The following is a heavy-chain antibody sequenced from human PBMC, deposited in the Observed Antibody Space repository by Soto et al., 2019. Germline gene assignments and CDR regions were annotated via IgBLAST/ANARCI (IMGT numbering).Heavy chain of an antibody. CDR3: ARIRDDYNDFDY. J-gene: IGHJ4*02. CDR2: ISSSSSYI. D-gene: IGHD4-4*01. CDR1: GRTFSGYS. V-gene: IGHV3-21*01. Sequence: SLSLSCIASGRTFSGYSMNWVRQSPGKGLEWVSSISSSSSYIFYADSVKGRFSVSRDNAKNSLYLQMNSLRVEDTAVYYCARIRDDYNDFDYWGQGTLVTVSS.